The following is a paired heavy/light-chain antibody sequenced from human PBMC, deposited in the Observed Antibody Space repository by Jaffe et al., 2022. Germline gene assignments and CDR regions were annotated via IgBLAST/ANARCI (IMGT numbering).Light chain of an antibody. J-gene: IGLJ2*01. CDR3: NSRDSSGNPGVV. CDR1: SLRSYY. V-gene: IGLV3-19*01. CDR2: GKN. Sequence: SSELTQDPAVSVALGQTVKITCQGDSLRSYYASWYQQKPGQAPILVIYGKNNRPSGIPDRFSGSSSGNTASLTITGAQAEDEADYYCNSRDSSGNPGVVFGGGTKLTVL.
Heavy chain of an antibody. CDR2: IYYSGST. Sequence: QLQLQESGPGLVKPSETLSLTCSVSGGSISSSSYYWGWIRQPPGKGLEWIGSIYYSGSTYYNPSLKSRVTIFVDTSKNQFSLKLSSVTAADTAVYYCARHNSGYDRYYYYYMDVWGKGTTVTVSS. CDR3: ARHNSGYDRYYYYYMDV. CDR1: GGSISSSSYY. D-gene: IGHD5-12*01. J-gene: IGHJ6*03. V-gene: IGHV4-39*01.